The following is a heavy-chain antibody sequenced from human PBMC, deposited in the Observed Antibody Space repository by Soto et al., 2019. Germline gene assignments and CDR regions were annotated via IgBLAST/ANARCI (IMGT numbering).Heavy chain of an antibody. D-gene: IGHD3-16*01. CDR2: INGDGSST. J-gene: IGHJ4*02. CDR1: GFTFSNYW. CDR3: SRRLGGADDY. Sequence: EVQLVESGGDLVQPGGSLRLSCAASGFTFSNYWMHWVRQAPGKGLVWVSRINGDGSSTNYADSVKGRFTISRDNAKNPVYLQMNMLRAEDTAVYYCSRRLGGADDYWGQGTLVTVSS. V-gene: IGHV3-74*01.